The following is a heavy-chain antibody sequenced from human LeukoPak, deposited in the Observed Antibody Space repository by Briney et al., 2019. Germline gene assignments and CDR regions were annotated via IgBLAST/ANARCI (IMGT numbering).Heavy chain of an antibody. D-gene: IGHD5-18*01. CDR2: IRYDGSNK. CDR1: GFTFSSYG. CDR3: ARSGGYSYGFRDY. V-gene: IGHV3-30*02. J-gene: IGHJ4*02. Sequence: GGSLRLSCAASGFTFSSYGMHWVRQAPGKGLEWVAFIRYDGSNKYYADSVKGRFTISRDNSKNTLYLQMNSLRAEDTAVYSCARSGGYSYGFRDYWGQGTLVTVSS.